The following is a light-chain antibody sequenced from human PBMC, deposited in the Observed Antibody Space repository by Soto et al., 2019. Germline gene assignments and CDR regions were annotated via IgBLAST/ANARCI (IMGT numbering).Light chain of an antibody. CDR3: QQYYSTPWT. CDR2: WAS. J-gene: IGKJ1*01. CDR1: QSVLNSSNNENY. Sequence: DIVMTQSPDSLAVSLGERATINCKSSQSVLNSSNNENYLAWYQQKPGQPPKLLIYWASTRESGVPDRFSGSGSGTDFTLTSRSLRAEDVAVYYCQQYYSTPWTFGQGTKVEIK. V-gene: IGKV4-1*01.